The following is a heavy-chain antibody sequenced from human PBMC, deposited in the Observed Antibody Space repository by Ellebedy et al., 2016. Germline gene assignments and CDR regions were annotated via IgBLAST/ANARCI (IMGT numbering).Heavy chain of an antibody. CDR1: GGSFNGYY. Sequence: SETLSLTXAVSGGSFNGYYWAWIRQSPGKGPEWIGSIYYSGTAYYTPSLESRITLSVDTSQNHFSLRLSSVTAADTAVYYCSTLYYYGMDVWGQGTTVTVS. J-gene: IGHJ6*02. CDR2: IYYSGTA. D-gene: IGHD2/OR15-2a*01. CDR3: STLYYYGMDV. V-gene: IGHV4-34*10.